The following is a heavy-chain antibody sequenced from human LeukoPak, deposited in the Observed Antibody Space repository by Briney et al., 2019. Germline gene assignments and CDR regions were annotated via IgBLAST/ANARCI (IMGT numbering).Heavy chain of an antibody. CDR3: AREGKDTGFDY. Sequence: ASVTVSCKASGYTFTSYYMHWVRHAPGQGLEWMGIINPSGGSTSYAQKFQGRVTMTRDMSTSTVYMELSSLRSEDTAVYYCAREGKDTGFDYWGQGTLVTVSS. D-gene: IGHD5-18*01. J-gene: IGHJ4*02. CDR2: INPSGGST. CDR1: GYTFTSYY. V-gene: IGHV1-46*01.